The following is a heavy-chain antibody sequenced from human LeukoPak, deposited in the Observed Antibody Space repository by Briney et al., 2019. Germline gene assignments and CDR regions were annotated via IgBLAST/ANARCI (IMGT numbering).Heavy chain of an antibody. Sequence: GRSLRLSCAASGFTFSSYAMHWVRQAPGKGLEWVAVISYDGSNKYYADSVKGRFTISRDNSKNTLYLQMNSLRAEDTAVYFCAKTMEYYYDSSGQDYWGQGTLVTVSS. CDR3: AKTMEYYYDSSGQDY. V-gene: IGHV3-30*18. J-gene: IGHJ4*02. CDR1: GFTFSSYA. CDR2: ISYDGSNK. D-gene: IGHD3-22*01.